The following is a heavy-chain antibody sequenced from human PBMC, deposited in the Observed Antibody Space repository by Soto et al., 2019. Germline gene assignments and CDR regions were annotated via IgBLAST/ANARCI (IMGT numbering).Heavy chain of an antibody. CDR1: GFMFRAYW. CDR3: ARDFYGRYTYGRGEY. J-gene: IGHJ4*02. V-gene: IGHV3-7*01. D-gene: IGHD5-18*01. CDR2: IHGDGGKI. Sequence: LRLSCAAAGFMFRAYWMSWVRQAPGKGLEWVANIHGDGGKIYYVDSVKGRFTISRDNAKRSLYLQMNNLRAEDTAVYYCARDFYGRYTYGRGEYWGQGALGAVAS.